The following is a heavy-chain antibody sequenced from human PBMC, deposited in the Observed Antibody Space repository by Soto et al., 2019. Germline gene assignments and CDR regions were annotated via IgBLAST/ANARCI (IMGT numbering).Heavy chain of an antibody. V-gene: IGHV4-4*07. CDR3: ARGGQDFWSGPFDY. CDR2: IDNSGST. Sequence: SETLSLTCTVSGGSISNYFCNWIRQPAGKGLEWIGRIDNSGSTNYNPSLKSRITMSADTSRNQFSLKLNSVTAADTAVYYCARGGQDFWSGPFDYWGQGAMVTVYS. CDR1: GGSISNYF. D-gene: IGHD3-3*01. J-gene: IGHJ4*02.